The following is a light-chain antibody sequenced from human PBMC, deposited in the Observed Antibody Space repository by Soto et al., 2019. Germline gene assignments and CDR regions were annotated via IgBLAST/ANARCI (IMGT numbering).Light chain of an antibody. CDR1: SSDVGAYNY. J-gene: IGLJ1*01. CDR3: CSYAGTYSYV. Sequence: QYSLTQPRSVSGSPGQSVTISCTGTSSDVGAYNYVSWYQQHPGKAPKFMIYDVSKRPSGVPDRFSGSKSGNTASLTISGLQAEDEADYYCCSYAGTYSYVFGTGTKVTV. V-gene: IGLV2-11*01. CDR2: DVS.